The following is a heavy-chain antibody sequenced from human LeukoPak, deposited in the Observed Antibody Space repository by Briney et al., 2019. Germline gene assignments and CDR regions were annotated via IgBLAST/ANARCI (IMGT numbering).Heavy chain of an antibody. CDR3: AREGYDYVWGSYSFDY. Sequence: PGGSLRLSCAASGFTFSSYWMSWVRQAPGKGLEWVANIKQDGSEKYHVDSVKGRFTISRDNAKNSLYLQMNSLRAEDTAVYYCAREGYDYVWGSYSFDYWGQGTLVTVSS. V-gene: IGHV3-7*01. J-gene: IGHJ4*02. CDR2: IKQDGSEK. CDR1: GFTFSSYW. D-gene: IGHD3-16*01.